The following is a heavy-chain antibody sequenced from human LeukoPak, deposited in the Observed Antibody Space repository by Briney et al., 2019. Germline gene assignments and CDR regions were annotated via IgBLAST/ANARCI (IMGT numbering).Heavy chain of an antibody. V-gene: IGHV4-4*07. Sequence: SETLSLTCTVSGGSISNYYWSWIRQPAGKGLEWIGRIYTSGSTNYNPSLKSRVTMSVDTSKNQFSLKLSSVTAADTAVYYCARDGKRRDYYYYYYMDVWGKGTTVTVSS. D-gene: IGHD1-26*01. CDR2: IYTSGST. J-gene: IGHJ6*03. CDR3: ARDGKRRDYYYYYYMDV. CDR1: GGSISNYY.